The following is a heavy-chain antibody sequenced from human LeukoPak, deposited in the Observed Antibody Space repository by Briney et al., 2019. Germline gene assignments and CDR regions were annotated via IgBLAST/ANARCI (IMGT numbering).Heavy chain of an antibody. J-gene: IGHJ6*03. CDR3: ARAGVVDNYYYYYMDV. D-gene: IGHD2-15*01. CDR2: IYYSGTT. Sequence: PSETLSLTCTVSGGSISSYYWSWIRQPPGKGLEWIGYIYYSGTTNYNPSLKSRVTMSVDTSKNQFSLKLSSVTAADTAVYYCARAGVVDNYYYYYMDVWGKGTTVTVSS. CDR1: GGSISSYY. V-gene: IGHV4-59*12.